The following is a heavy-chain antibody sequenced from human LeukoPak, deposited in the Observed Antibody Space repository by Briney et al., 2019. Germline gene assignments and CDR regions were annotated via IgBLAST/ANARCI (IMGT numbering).Heavy chain of an antibody. CDR3: AKRGVVIRVILVGFHKEAYYFDS. CDR2: ISDRGGRT. D-gene: IGHD3-22*01. V-gene: IGHV3-23*01. Sequence: GGSLRLSCAVSGITLSNYGMSWVRQAPGKGLEWVAGISDRGGRTNYADSVKGRFTISRDNPKNTLYLQMNSLRAEDTAVYFCAKRGVVIRVILVGFHKEAYYFDSWGQGALVTVSS. CDR1: GITLSNYG. J-gene: IGHJ4*02.